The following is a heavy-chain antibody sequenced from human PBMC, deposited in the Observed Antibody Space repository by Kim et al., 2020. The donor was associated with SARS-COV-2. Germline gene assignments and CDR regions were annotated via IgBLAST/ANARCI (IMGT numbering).Heavy chain of an antibody. CDR3: AILLFAYNDPYWYFVL. D-gene: IGHD1-1*01. J-gene: IGHJ2*01. Sequence: SETLSLTCGVSGDSISPYYWSWIRQPPGKGLEWIGYVCCGGKTHLEVSLKSRLTMSLDTSNNQFSMRLTSVTAADTGLFFCAILLFAYNDPYWYFVLWG. V-gene: IGHV4-59*03. CDR2: VCCGGKT. CDR1: GDSISPYY.